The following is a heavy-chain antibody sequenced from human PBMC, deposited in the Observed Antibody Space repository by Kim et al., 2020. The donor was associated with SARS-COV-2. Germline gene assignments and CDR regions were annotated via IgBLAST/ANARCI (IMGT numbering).Heavy chain of an antibody. Sequence: SGGTMFSQKFQGRVTVTRNTSISTAYMELSGLRSDDTAVYYCSNSRAFDYWGQGTLVTVSS. CDR3: SNSRAFDY. CDR2: SGGT. V-gene: IGHV1-2*02. D-gene: IGHD1-26*01. J-gene: IGHJ4*02.